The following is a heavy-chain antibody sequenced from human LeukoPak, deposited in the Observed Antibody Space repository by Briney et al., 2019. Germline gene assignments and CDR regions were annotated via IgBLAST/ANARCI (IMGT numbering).Heavy chain of an antibody. J-gene: IGHJ6*02. V-gene: IGHV4-39*07. CDR2: IYYSGST. Sequence: SETLSLTCTVSGGSISSSSYYWGWIRQPPGKGLEWIGSIYYSGSTYYNPSLKSRVTISVDTSKNQFSLKLSSVTAADTAVYYCASFLYSSSWYGFFGNYYYYGMDVWGQGTTVTVSS. CDR1: GGSISSSSYY. D-gene: IGHD6-13*01. CDR3: ASFLYSSSWYGFFGNYYYYGMDV.